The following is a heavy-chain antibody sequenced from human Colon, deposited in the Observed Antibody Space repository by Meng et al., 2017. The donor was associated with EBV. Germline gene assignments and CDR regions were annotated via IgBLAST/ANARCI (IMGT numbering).Heavy chain of an antibody. CDR3: ARGKQDAWELLAY. D-gene: IGHD1-26*01. Sequence: QVRLQESGPGLVKPSVTLSLTCGVSGFSISSNIRWTWVRQPPGKGLEWIGDIDDSGSTNYNPSLNSRISISLDKSKNHFSLKVNSVTAADTAVYYCARGKQDAWELLAYWGQGALVTVAS. CDR2: IDDSGST. V-gene: IGHV4-4*02. J-gene: IGHJ4*02. CDR1: GFSISSNIR.